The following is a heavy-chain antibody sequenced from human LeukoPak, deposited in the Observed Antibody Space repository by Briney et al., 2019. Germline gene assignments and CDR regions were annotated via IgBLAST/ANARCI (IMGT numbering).Heavy chain of an antibody. CDR1: GGSISSYY. D-gene: IGHD3-22*01. J-gene: IGHJ3*02. CDR3: ARGSGYYDSSGYESDAFDI. CDR2: IYTSGST. Sequence: SETLSLTCTVSGGSISSYYWSWIRQPAGKGLEWIGRIYTSGSTNYNPSLKSRVTMSVDTSKNQFSLKLSSVTAADTAVYYCARGSGYYDSSGYESDAFDIWGQGTMVTVSS. V-gene: IGHV4-4*07.